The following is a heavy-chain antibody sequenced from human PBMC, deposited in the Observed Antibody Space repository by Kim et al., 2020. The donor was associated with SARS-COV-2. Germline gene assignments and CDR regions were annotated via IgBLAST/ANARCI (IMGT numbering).Heavy chain of an antibody. Sequence: GGSLRLSCAASGFTFSNAWMSWVRQAPGKGLEWVGRIKSKTDGGTTDYAAPVKGRFTISRDDSKNTLYLQMNSLKTEDTAVYYCTTDGIGYCSGGSCYRDYGMDVWGQGTTVTVSS. V-gene: IGHV3-15*01. CDR1: GFTFSNAW. J-gene: IGHJ6*02. CDR3: TTDGIGYCSGGSCYRDYGMDV. D-gene: IGHD2-15*01. CDR2: IKSKTDGGTT.